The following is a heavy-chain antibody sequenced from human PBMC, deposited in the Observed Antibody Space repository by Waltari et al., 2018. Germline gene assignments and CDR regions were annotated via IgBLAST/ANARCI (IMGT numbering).Heavy chain of an antibody. CDR2: IFSNDEK. J-gene: IGHJ4*02. CDR1: GFSLSNARMG. D-gene: IGHD3-22*01. Sequence: QVTLKESGPVLVKPTETLTLTCTVSGFSLSNARMGVSWIRQPPGKALEWLAHIFSNDEKSYSPPLKSRLTISKDTSKSQVGLTMTNMDPVDTATYYCARIGKYYDSSGYYPAGWYYFDYWGQGTLVTVSS. CDR3: ARIGKYYDSSGYYPAGWYYFDY. V-gene: IGHV2-26*01.